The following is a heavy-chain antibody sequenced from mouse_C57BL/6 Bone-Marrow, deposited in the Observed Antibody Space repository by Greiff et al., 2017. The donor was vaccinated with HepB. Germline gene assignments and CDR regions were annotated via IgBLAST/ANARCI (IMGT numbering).Heavy chain of an antibody. Sequence: EVQVVESGGGLVQPGGSLKLSCAASGFTFSDYGMAWVRQAPRKGPEWVAFISNLAYSIYYADTVTGRFTISRENAKNTLYREMSSLRSEDTAMYYCARQPWLAYWGQGTLVTVSA. CDR2: ISNLAYSI. CDR1: GFTFSDYG. CDR3: ARQPWLAY. V-gene: IGHV5-15*01. J-gene: IGHJ3*01.